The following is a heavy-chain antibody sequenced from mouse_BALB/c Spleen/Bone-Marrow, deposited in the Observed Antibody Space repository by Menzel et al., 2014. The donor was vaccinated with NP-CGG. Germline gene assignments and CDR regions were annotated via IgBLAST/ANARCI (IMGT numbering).Heavy chain of an antibody. Sequence: EVKLMESGPGLVIPSQSLSLTCSVTGYSITSGYYWNWIRQFPGNKLEWMGYISYDGSNNYNPSLKNRISITRDTSKNQFFLKLNSVTTEDTATHYCAREDYYYGSPFAYWGQGTLVTVSA. D-gene: IGHD1-1*01. CDR3: AREDYYYGSPFAY. CDR2: ISYDGSN. V-gene: IGHV3-6*02. CDR1: GYSITSGYY. J-gene: IGHJ3*01.